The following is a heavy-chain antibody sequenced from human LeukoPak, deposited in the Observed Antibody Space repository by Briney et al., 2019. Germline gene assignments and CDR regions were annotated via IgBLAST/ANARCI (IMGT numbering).Heavy chain of an antibody. J-gene: IGHJ4*02. Sequence: GGSLRLSCAASGFSVSSDYINWVRQAPGRGLEWVSVIYSGGSTYYADSVKGRFTISRDKSKNTVYLQINTLRAEDTAVYYCARGHNYGDLDYWGQGTLVTVSS. CDR3: ARGHNYGDLDY. V-gene: IGHV3-66*01. D-gene: IGHD4-17*01. CDR2: IYSGGST. CDR1: GFSVSSDY.